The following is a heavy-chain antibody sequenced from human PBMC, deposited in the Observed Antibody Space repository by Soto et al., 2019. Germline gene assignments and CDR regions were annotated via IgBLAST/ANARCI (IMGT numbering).Heavy chain of an antibody. CDR3: ARDLQWYLGLDY. Sequence: VKLVESGGGLVQPGGSLRLSCAASGFTLSSYWMTWVRQAPGKGLEWVAKIKEDGSERYYVDSLKGRFTISRDNAQNSLYLQMNSLRAEDTAVYYCARDLQWYLGLDYGGQGTRVTVAS. CDR1: GFTLSSYW. V-gene: IGHV3-7*03. CDR2: IKEDGSER. J-gene: IGHJ4*02. D-gene: IGHD2-15*01.